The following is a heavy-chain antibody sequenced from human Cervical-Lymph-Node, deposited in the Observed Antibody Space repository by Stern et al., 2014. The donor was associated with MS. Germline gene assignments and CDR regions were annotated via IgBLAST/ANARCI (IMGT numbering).Heavy chain of an antibody. Sequence: EVQLVESGGGLVQPGGSLRLSCAGFNFRSYWMHWVRQAPGKGLVWVACINRDGSRRYSDDVQGRFTISRDNAKNTMYLQMSSLRVEDTAVYYYARGVVSVSTLGDYYYGMDVWGQGTTVTVSS. V-gene: IGHV3-74*01. CDR1: FNFRSYW. CDR3: ARGVVSVSTLGDYYYGMDV. D-gene: IGHD2-2*01. J-gene: IGHJ6*01. CDR2: INRDGSR.